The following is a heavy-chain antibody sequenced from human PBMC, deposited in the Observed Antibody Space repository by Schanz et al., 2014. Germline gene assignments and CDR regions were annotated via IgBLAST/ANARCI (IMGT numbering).Heavy chain of an antibody. D-gene: IGHD1-26*01. CDR2: IYYRGNT. CDR1: GDSISSAY. J-gene: IGHJ5*02. Sequence: QVQLQESGPGLVEPSQTLSLTCTVSGDSISSAYWSWIRQHPAKGLEWIGFIYYRGNTYYNPSLKSRVSISLDPSKTQFFLNLNSLTAADTAVYYCARVPEPGWFDPWGQGTLVTVSS. CDR3: ARVPEPGWFDP. V-gene: IGHV4-31*03.